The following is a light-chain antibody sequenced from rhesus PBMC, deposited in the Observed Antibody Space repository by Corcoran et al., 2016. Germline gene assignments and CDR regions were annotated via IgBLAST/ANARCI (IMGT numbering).Light chain of an antibody. CDR2: KAS. J-gene: IGKJ3*01. CDR1: QGISSW. CDR3: QQYNSAPFT. Sequence: DIQMTQSPSSLSASVGDRVTITCRASQGISSWLSWYQQKPGKAPKLLSYKASSLQSGVPSRFSGSGSGTDFTLTISCLQPEDFATYSCQQYNSAPFTFGPGTKLDIK. V-gene: IGKV1-21*01.